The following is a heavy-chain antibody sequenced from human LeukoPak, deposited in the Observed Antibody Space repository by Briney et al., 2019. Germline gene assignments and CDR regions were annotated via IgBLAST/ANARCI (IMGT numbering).Heavy chain of an antibody. Sequence: SETLSLTCAVYGGSFSGYYWTWLRQPPGKGLEWIGEINHSGTTNYNPSLKSRVTISVDTSKNQCSLKLRSVTAADTAVYYCARGGITMAYYGMDVWGRGTPVTVSS. D-gene: IGHD3-10*01. CDR1: GGSFSGYY. CDR2: INHSGTT. J-gene: IGHJ6*04. CDR3: ARGGITMAYYGMDV. V-gene: IGHV4-34*01.